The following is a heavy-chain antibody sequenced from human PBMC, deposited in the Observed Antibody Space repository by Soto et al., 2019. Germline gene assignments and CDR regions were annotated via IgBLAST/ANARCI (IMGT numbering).Heavy chain of an antibody. V-gene: IGHV3-48*01. CDR2: ISSSSSTI. CDR1: GFTFSSYS. Sequence: GGSLRLSCAASGFTFSSYSMNWVRQAPGKGLEWVSYISSSSSTIYYADSVKGRFTISRDNAKNSLYLQMNSLRAEDTAVYYCARDRQEHLPIPFDYWGQGTLVTVSS. J-gene: IGHJ4*02. CDR3: ARDRQEHLPIPFDY.